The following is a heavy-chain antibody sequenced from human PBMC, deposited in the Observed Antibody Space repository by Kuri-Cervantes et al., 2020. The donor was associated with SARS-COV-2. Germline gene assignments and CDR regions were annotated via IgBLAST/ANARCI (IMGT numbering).Heavy chain of an antibody. D-gene: IGHD6-6*01. V-gene: IGHV1-3*01. Sequence: ASVKVSCKASGYTFTSYAMHWVRQAPGQRLEWMGWINAGNGNTKYSQKSQGRVTITRDTSASTAYMELSSLRSEDTAVYYCARDHFIAAERYFDYWGQGTLVTVSS. CDR1: GYTFTSYA. J-gene: IGHJ4*02. CDR3: ARDHFIAAERYFDY. CDR2: INAGNGNT.